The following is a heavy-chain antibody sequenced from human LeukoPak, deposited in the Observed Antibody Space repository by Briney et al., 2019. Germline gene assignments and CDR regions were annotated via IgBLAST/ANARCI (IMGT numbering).Heavy chain of an antibody. V-gene: IGHV4-30-4*01. CDR1: DVSSSSGDYY. J-gene: IGHJ4*02. Sequence: SETLSLTCTVSDVSSSSGDYYWNWIRQPPGKGLERIGYIFYSGSAYYNPSLKSRVTISLDTSKNQFSLMLSSVTAADTAVYYCARSHSSGYNWNLDLDYWGQGTLVTVSS. CDR3: ARSHSSGYNWNLDLDY. D-gene: IGHD1-7*01. CDR2: IFYSGSA.